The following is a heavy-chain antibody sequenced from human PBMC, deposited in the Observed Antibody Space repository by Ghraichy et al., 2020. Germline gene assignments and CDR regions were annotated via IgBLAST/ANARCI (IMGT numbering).Heavy chain of an antibody. J-gene: IGHJ4*02. CDR2: IYYSGSS. CDR3: VRYGGNSRTQYYFDY. Sequence: SPTLSLTCTVSGGSISSSNYYWGWIRQPPGKGLEWIGGIYYSGSSYYNPSLKSRVTVSVDTSKNQFSLKLSSVTAADTAVYYCVRYGGNSRTQYYFDYWGQGTLVTVSS. D-gene: IGHD4-23*01. CDR1: GGSISSSNYY. V-gene: IGHV4-39*01.